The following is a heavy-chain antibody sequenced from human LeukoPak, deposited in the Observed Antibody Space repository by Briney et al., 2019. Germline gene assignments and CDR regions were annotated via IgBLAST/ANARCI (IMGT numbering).Heavy chain of an antibody. J-gene: IGHJ4*02. CDR3: ARGPSSSWYKRGLDY. V-gene: IGHV4-34*01. Sequence: PSETLSLTCAVYGGSFSGYYWSWIRQPPGKGLEWIGEINHSGSTNYNPSLKSRVTISVDTSKNQFSLKLSSVTAADTAVYYCARGPSSSWYKRGLDYWGQGTLVTVSS. CDR2: INHSGST. CDR1: GGSFSGYY. D-gene: IGHD6-13*01.